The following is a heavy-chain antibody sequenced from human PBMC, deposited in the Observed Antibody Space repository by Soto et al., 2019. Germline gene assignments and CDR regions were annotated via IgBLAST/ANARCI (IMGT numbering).Heavy chain of an antibody. Sequence: QITLKESGPTLVKPTEALTLTCNFSGFSLSTSAVGVGWIRQPPGKALEFLALLYWDGDKRYSPSLKSRLTITKDTSKNQLVLTMTNIDPVDTATYYCAHRLRGTGTFAFDFWGQGAMVTVSS. CDR1: GFSLSTSAVG. J-gene: IGHJ3*01. V-gene: IGHV2-5*02. CDR2: LYWDGDK. CDR3: AHRLRGTGTFAFDF. D-gene: IGHD1-1*01.